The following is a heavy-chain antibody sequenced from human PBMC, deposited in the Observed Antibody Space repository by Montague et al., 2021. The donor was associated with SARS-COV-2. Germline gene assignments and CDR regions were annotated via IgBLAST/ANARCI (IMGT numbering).Heavy chain of an antibody. CDR2: IYTSGST. CDR3: ARGSFGMGAFDI. V-gene: IGHV4-4*07. CDR1: GGSISSYY. Sequence: SETLSPTCTVSGGSISSYYWSWIRQHAGKGLEWIGLIYTSGSTNYNPSLRSRVTMSLDTSKNQFSLKLRSVTAADTAVYYCARGSFGMGAFDIWGQGTMVTVSS. J-gene: IGHJ3*02. D-gene: IGHD1-14*01.